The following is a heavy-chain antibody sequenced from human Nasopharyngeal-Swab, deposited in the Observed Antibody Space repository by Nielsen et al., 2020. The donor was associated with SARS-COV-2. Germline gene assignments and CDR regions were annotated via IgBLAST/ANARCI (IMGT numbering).Heavy chain of an antibody. V-gene: IGHV1-18*01. CDR3: AREAGVVTLYGMDV. Sequence: WVRQAHGQGLEWMGWIRAYNGNTNYAQKLQGRVTMTTDTSTSTAYMELRSLRSDDTAAYYCAREAGVVTLYGMDVWGQGTTVTVSS. CDR2: IRAYNGNT. J-gene: IGHJ6*02. D-gene: IGHD2-21*02.